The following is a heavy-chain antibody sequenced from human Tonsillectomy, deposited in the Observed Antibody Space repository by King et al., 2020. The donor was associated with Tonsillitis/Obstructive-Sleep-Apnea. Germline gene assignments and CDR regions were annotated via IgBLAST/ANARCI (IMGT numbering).Heavy chain of an antibody. CDR2: IYPGDSDT. J-gene: IGHJ5*02. Sequence: QLVQSGAEVKKPGESLKISCKGSGYSFTSYWIGWVRQMPGKGLEWMGIIYPGDSDTRYSPSFQGQVTISADKSISTAYLQWSSLKASDTAMYYCARQVDDYVLGSYRSGYNWFDPWGQGTLVTVSP. V-gene: IGHV5-51*01. CDR3: ARQVDDYVLGSYRSGYNWFDP. D-gene: IGHD3-16*02. CDR1: GYSFTSYW.